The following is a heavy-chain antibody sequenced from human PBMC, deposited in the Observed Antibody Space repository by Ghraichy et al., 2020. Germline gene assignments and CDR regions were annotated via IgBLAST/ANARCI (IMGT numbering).Heavy chain of an antibody. V-gene: IGHV3-23*01. J-gene: IGHJ4*02. Sequence: LSLTCAASGFTFSSYAMSWVRQAPGKGLEWVSAISGSGGSTYYADSVKGRFTISRDNSKNTLYLQMNSLRAEDTAVYYCAKDRGGGKYYFDYWGQGTLVTVSS. D-gene: IGHD3-10*01. CDR2: ISGSGGST. CDR1: GFTFSSYA. CDR3: AKDRGGGKYYFDY.